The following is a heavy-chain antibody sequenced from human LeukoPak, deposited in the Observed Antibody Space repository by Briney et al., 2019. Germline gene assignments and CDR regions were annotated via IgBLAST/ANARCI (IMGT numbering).Heavy chain of an antibody. V-gene: IGHV4-61*01. J-gene: IGHJ4*02. Sequence: SETLSLTCTVSDGSVSSGSYYWSWIRQPPGKGLEWIGYIYYSENTNYNPSLKSRVTISVDTSKNQFSLKLSSVTAADTAVYYCAREGLASMIRGVIGYWGQGTLVTVSS. CDR2: IYYSENT. D-gene: IGHD3-10*01. CDR1: DGSVSSGSYY. CDR3: AREGLASMIRGVIGY.